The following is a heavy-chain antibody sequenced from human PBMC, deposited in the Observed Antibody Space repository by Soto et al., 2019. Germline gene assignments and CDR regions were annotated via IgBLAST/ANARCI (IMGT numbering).Heavy chain of an antibody. CDR1: GGSISSYY. CDR2: IYYSGST. V-gene: IGHV4-59*01. J-gene: IGHJ3*02. CDR3: ARISGSYFAFDI. D-gene: IGHD1-26*01. Sequence: SETLSLTCTVSGGSISSYYCSWVRQPPGKGLERIGYIYYSGSTNYNPALKSRVTISVDTSKNQFSLKLSSVTAADTAVYYCARISGSYFAFDIWGQGTMVTVSS.